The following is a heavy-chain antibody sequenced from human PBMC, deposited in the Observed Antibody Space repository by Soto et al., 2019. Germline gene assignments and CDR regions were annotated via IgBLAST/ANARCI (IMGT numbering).Heavy chain of an antibody. J-gene: IGHJ5*02. CDR1: GYIFTSYG. Sequence: QVQLVQSGAEVKKPGASVKVSCKASGYIFTSYGITWVRQAPGQGLEWMGWISAYNNNTNYAHNLQGRVTMTTDTSTTTAYMELRSLRSDDTAVYYCARGSSSWFDPWGQGTLVSVSS. V-gene: IGHV1-18*01. CDR2: ISAYNNNT. CDR3: ARGSSSWFDP. D-gene: IGHD6-6*01.